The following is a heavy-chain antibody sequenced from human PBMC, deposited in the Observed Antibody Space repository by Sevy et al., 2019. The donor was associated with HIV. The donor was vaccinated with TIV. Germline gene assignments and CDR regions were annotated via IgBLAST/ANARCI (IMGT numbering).Heavy chain of an antibody. CDR1: GFKFDDFA. CDR3: VKDMGRASYCGGDCYSPFDD. V-gene: IGHV3-9*01. J-gene: IGHJ4*02. Sequence: GGSLRLSCAASGFKFDDFAMHWVRQVPGKGLEWVSSVSWNSDNVVYADSVKGRFTISRDNAKNSLFLQMNSLRTEDTAFYYCVKDMGRASYCGGDCYSPFDDWGQGALVTVSS. CDR2: VSWNSDNV. D-gene: IGHD2-21*02.